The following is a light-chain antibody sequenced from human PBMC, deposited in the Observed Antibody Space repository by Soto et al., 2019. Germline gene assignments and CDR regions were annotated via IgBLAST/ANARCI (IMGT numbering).Light chain of an antibody. CDR2: EVN. V-gene: IGLV2-23*02. CDR3: CSYAGDTTFFV. J-gene: IGLJ1*01. Sequence: QSVLTQPASMSGSPGQSITISCTGTSSDVGSYYPVSWFQQHPGKAPKLIIYEVNKRPSGVSDRFSGSKSGNTASLTISGLQAADGAEYYCCSYAGDTTFFVFGTGTKLTVL. CDR1: SSDVGSYYP.